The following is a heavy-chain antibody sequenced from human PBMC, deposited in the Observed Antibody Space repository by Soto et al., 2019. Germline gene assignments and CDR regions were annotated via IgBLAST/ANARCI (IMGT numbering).Heavy chain of an antibody. CDR1: GFSFGDYA. CDR2: ISWKSGSI. V-gene: IGHV3-9*01. D-gene: IGHD2-8*02. CDR3: AKSTGGTANGLDV. Sequence: DVQLVESGGDLVQPGRSLRLSCAASGFSFGDYAMHWVRQAPGKGLEWVSGISWKSGSIGYADSVKGRFTISRDNAKNSLYLQMNSLRAEDTALYYCAKSTGGTANGLDVRGQGTTVTVSS. J-gene: IGHJ6*02.